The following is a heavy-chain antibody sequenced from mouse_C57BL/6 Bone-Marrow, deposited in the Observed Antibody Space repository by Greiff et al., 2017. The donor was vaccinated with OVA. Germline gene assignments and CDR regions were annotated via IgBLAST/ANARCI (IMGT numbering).Heavy chain of an antibody. CDR3: ARRYYGSSPLDY. D-gene: IGHD1-1*01. V-gene: IGHV1-66*01. CDR2: IYPGSGNT. Sequence: VQLQQSGPELVKPGASVKISCKTSGYSFTSYYIHWVKQRPGQGLEWIGWIYPGSGNTKYNEKFKGKATLTADTSSSTAYMQLSSLTSEDSAVYYCARRYYGSSPLDYWGQGTTLTVSS. CDR1: GYSFTSYY. J-gene: IGHJ2*01.